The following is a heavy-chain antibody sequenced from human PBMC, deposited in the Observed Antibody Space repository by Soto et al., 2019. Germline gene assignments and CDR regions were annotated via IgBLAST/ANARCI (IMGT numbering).Heavy chain of an antibody. CDR1: GYTFTSYG. Sequence: ASVKVSCKASGYTFTSYGISWVRQAPGQGLEWMGWISAYNGNTNYAQKLQGRVTMTTDTSTSTAYMERRSLRSDDTTVYYCARLRFLYCSGGSCYGNWFDPGGQGTLVTVSS. CDR2: ISAYNGNT. D-gene: IGHD2-15*01. CDR3: ARLRFLYCSGGSCYGNWFDP. J-gene: IGHJ5*02. V-gene: IGHV1-18*01.